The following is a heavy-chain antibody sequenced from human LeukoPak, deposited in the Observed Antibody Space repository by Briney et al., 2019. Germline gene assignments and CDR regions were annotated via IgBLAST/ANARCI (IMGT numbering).Heavy chain of an antibody. J-gene: IGHJ4*02. CDR2: ISGSSGST. CDR3: AKPGNGYNSEIYYFDY. D-gene: IGHD5-24*01. Sequence: GGSLRLSCSGSGFTFSSYAMSWVRQAPGKGLEWVSGISGSSGSTYYADSVKGRSTISRDNSKSTLYLQINSLRAEDTAIYYCAKPGNGYNSEIYYFDYWGQGTLVTVSS. V-gene: IGHV3-23*01. CDR1: GFTFSSYA.